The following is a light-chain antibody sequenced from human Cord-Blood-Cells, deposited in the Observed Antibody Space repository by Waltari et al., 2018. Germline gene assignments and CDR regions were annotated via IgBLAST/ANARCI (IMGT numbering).Light chain of an antibody. CDR2: SNK. Sequence: QSVLTQPPSASGTPGQRVTISCSGSSSNIGSNTVNWYQHLPGTAPKLLIYSNKQRPSGVPDRFSGSKSGTSASLAISGLQSEDEADYYCAAWDDSLNGLVFGGGTKLTVL. CDR3: AAWDDSLNGLV. J-gene: IGLJ3*02. V-gene: IGLV1-44*01. CDR1: SSNIGSNT.